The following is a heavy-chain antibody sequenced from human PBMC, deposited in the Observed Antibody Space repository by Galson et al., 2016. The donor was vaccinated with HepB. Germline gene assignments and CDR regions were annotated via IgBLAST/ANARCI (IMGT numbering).Heavy chain of an antibody. D-gene: IGHD3-16*01. CDR3: ARDDYFRLGY. Sequence: SLRLSCAASGFIFSVYNMNWARQAPGKGLEWIAWITSSSDTMYYADAVKCRFTISRDNAKNSLYLEMNSLRDEDTAVYYCARDDYFRLGYWGQGTLVTVSS. CDR2: ITSSSDTM. V-gene: IGHV3-48*02. J-gene: IGHJ4*02. CDR1: GFIFSVYN.